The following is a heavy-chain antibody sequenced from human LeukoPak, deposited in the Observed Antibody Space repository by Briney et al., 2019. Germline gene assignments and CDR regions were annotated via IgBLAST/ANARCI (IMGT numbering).Heavy chain of an antibody. D-gene: IGHD4-11*01. CDR2: ISWDGGST. Sequence: PGGSLRLSCAASGFTFDDYAMHWVRQAPGKGLEWVSLISWDGGSTYYADSVKGRFTISRDNSKNSLYLQMNSLRAEDTALYYCAKGHVDYSNYVNNYYYYYMDVWGKGTTVTVSS. J-gene: IGHJ6*03. V-gene: IGHV3-43D*03. CDR1: GFTFDDYA. CDR3: AKGHVDYSNYVNNYYYYYMDV.